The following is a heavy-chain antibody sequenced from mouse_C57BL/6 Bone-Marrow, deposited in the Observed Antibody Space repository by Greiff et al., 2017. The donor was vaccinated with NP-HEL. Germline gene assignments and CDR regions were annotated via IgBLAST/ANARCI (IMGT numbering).Heavy chain of an antibody. V-gene: IGHV1-81*01. CDR1: GYTFTSYG. CDR2: IYPRSGNT. Sequence: QVQLQQSGAELARPGASVKLSCKASGYTFTSYGISWVKQRTGQGLEWIGEIYPRSGNTYYNEQFKGKAPLTADKSSSPAYMELRSLTSEDSAVYFCARLGGYGNYGLGRGAMDYWGQGTSVTVSS. D-gene: IGHD2-1*01. CDR3: ARLGGYGNYGLGRGAMDY. J-gene: IGHJ4*01.